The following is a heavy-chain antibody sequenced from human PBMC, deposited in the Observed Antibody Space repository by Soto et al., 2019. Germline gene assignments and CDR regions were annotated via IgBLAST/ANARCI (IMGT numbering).Heavy chain of an antibody. CDR3: ARSRYSYGYYLDY. CDR1: GGSISSGGYC. D-gene: IGHD5-18*01. J-gene: IGHJ4*02. CDR2: IYYSGST. Sequence: QVQLQESGPGLVKPSQTLSLTCTVSGGSISSGGYCWSWIRQHPGKGLEWIGYIYYSGSTYYNPSLKSRFTISVDTSKNQFSLKLSSVTAADTAVYYCARSRYSYGYYLDYWGQGTLVTVSS. V-gene: IGHV4-31*03.